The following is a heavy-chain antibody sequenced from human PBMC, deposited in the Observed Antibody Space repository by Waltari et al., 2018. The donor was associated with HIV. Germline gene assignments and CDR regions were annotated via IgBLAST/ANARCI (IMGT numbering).Heavy chain of an antibody. CDR1: GFACRSYY. J-gene: IGHJ6*02. CDR2: ISSGGSTT. Sequence: EVQLVESGGGSLQAGGSLRLSCAASGFACRSYYMFWVRQAPGKGLVWVSRISSGGSTTSYADSVKGRFTVSRDNARNTLYLQMNSLRAEDTAVYYCARYRPEVHYYNGMDVWGQGTTVTVSS. V-gene: IGHV3-74*01. CDR3: ARYRPEVHYYNGMDV. D-gene: IGHD3-16*02.